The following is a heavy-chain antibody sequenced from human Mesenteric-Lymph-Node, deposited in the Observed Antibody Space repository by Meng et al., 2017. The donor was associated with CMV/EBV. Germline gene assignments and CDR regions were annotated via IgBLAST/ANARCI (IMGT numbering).Heavy chain of an antibody. J-gene: IGHJ4*02. V-gene: IGHV4-34*01. D-gene: IGHD2-8*01. CDR2: INHSGST. CDR1: GGSFSGYY. Sequence: LSCAVYGGSFSGYYWSWIRQPPGKGLEWIGEINHSGSTNYNPSLKSRVTISVDTSKNQFSLKLSSVTAADTAVYYCATALGVRLLDYWGQGTLVTVSS. CDR3: ATALGVRLLDY.